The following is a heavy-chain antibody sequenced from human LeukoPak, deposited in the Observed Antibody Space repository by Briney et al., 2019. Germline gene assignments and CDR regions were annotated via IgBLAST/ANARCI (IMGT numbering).Heavy chain of an antibody. CDR1: GFTFSSYG. Sequence: GGSLRLSCAASGFTFSSYGMHWVRQAPGKGLEWVAFIRYDGSNKYYADSVKGRFTISRDNSKNTLYLQMNSLRAEDTAVYYCAKDLRARRVPAAAYYFDYWGQGTLVTVSS. D-gene: IGHD2-2*01. J-gene: IGHJ4*02. CDR2: IRYDGSNK. V-gene: IGHV3-30*02. CDR3: AKDLRARRVPAAAYYFDY.